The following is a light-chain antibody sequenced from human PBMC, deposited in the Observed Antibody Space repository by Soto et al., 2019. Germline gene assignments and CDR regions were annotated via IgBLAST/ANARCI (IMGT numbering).Light chain of an antibody. Sequence: EIVLTQSPGTLSLSPGDRATLSCRASQSVGSNYLAWYQQKPGQAPRLLIYAASSRAPGIPARFSGSGSGTDFTLTISRLEAEDFAVYYCQQYGGSSWTFGQGTKVEIK. J-gene: IGKJ1*01. CDR1: QSVGSNY. CDR3: QQYGGSSWT. V-gene: IGKV3-20*01. CDR2: AAS.